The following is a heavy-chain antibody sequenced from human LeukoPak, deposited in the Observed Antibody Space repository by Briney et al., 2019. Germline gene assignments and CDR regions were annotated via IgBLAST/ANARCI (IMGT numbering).Heavy chain of an antibody. CDR1: GDSISSSSYY. J-gene: IGHJ4*02. CDR2: IYISGST. D-gene: IGHD3-10*01. CDR3: ARDLRGVTAD. Sequence: PSETLSLTCNVSGDSISSSSYYWSWIRQPAGNGLEWIGRIYISGSTKYNPSLESRVTISLGASKSQFALKLSSVTAADTAVYYCARDLRGVTADWGQGTLLTVSS. V-gene: IGHV4-61*02.